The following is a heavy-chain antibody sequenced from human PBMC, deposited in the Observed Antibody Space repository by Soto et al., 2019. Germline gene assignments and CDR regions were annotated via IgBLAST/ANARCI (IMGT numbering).Heavy chain of an antibody. Sequence: QVQLVQSGAEVKKPGASVKVSCKASGSTFTSYGISWVRQAPGQGLEWMGWISAYNGNTNYAQKLQGRVTMTTDTSTSTAYMELRSLRSDDTAVYYCASGYYYDSSGWTGYFDLWGRGTLVTVSS. CDR3: ASGYYYDSSGWTGYFDL. CDR1: GSTFTSYG. CDR2: ISAYNGNT. J-gene: IGHJ2*01. D-gene: IGHD3-22*01. V-gene: IGHV1-18*01.